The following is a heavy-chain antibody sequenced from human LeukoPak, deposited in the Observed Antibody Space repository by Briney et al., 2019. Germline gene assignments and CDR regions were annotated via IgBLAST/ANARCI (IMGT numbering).Heavy chain of an antibody. V-gene: IGHV1-24*01. J-gene: IGHJ3*02. Sequence: GASVKVSCKVSGYTLTELSMRWVRQAPGKGLEWMGGFDPEDGETIYAQKFQGRVTMTEDTSTDTAYMELSSLRSEDTAVYYCATRENPQNAFDIWGQGTMVTVSS. CDR1: GYTLTELS. CDR3: ATRENPQNAFDI. CDR2: FDPEDGET.